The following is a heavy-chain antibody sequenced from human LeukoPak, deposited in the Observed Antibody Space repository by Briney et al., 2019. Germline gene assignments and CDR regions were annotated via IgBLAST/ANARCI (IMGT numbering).Heavy chain of an antibody. CDR1: GFIFSTYS. D-gene: IGHD3-22*01. CDR3: AKSGRVFDTSGYYWFPN. V-gene: IGHV3-23*01. CDR2: ISGRGANT. J-gene: IGHJ4*02. Sequence: GGSLRLSCAASGFIFSTYSMSWVRQAPGKGLEWVSSISGRGANTHYADSVKGRFTISGDYSKNTLNLQMNSLRAEDTAVYYCAKSGRVFDTSGYYWFPNWGQGILVTVSS.